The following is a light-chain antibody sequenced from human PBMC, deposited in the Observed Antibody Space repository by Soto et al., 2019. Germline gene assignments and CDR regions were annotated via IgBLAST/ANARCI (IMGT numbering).Light chain of an antibody. CDR2: GVS. Sequence: EIVLAQSPGTLSLSPGERATRSCRASQSVSSSYLAWYQQKPGQAPRLLISGVSNRATGTPDRFSGSGSGTDFTLTISSLEPEDFAVFYCHQYGISPPMFGPGTKVDIK. V-gene: IGKV3-20*01. CDR1: QSVSSSY. CDR3: HQYGISPPM. J-gene: IGKJ1*01.